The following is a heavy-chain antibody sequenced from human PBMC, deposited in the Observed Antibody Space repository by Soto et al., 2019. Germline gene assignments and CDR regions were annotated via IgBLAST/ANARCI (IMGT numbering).Heavy chain of an antibody. CDR2: INHRGST. D-gene: IGHD3-16*02. V-gene: IGHV4-34*01. CDR3: ARGRNYDDVWGSSRTMDV. J-gene: IGHJ6*02. CDR1: GGSFSGYY. Sequence: QVQLQQWGAGLLKPSETLSLTCAVYGGSFSGYYWSWIRQPPGKGLEWIGEINHRGSTNYNPSHKSRVTISLDTSKNQFSLNLSSVTAADTAVYYCARGRNYDDVWGSSRTMDVWGQGTTVTVSS.